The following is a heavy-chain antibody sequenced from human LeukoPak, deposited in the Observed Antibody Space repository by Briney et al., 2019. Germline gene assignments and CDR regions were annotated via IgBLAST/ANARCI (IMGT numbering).Heavy chain of an antibody. J-gene: IGHJ4*02. CDR3: ARVRSYYGSVTGKSYYFDY. CDR2: VSSNEGT. CDR1: GGSISTYY. D-gene: IGHD3-10*01. Sequence: PSETLSLTCTVSGGSISTYYWGWIRQPPGEGLEWIGYVSSNEGTNYNPSLKSRVTILVDTSKNQCSLKLSSVTAADTAVYYCARVRSYYGSVTGKSYYFDYWGQGTLVTVSS. V-gene: IGHV4-59*01.